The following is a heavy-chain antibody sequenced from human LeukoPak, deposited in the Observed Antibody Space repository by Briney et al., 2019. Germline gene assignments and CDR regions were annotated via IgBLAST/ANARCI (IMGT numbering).Heavy chain of an antibody. Sequence: PGGSLRLSCAASGFTFSSYEMNWVRQAPGKGLEWVSYISSSGSTIYYADSVKGRSTISRGNAKNSLYLQMNSLRAEDTAVYYCATLEMATIGIDYWGQGTLVTVSS. CDR1: GFTFSSYE. D-gene: IGHD5-24*01. CDR2: ISSSGSTI. V-gene: IGHV3-48*03. CDR3: ATLEMATIGIDY. J-gene: IGHJ4*02.